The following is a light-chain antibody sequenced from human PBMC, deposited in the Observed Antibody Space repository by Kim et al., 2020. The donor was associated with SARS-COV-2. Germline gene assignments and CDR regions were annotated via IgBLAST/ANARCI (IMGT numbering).Light chain of an antibody. CDR1: SGGIGSKY. CDR3: QSSDSSNHVV. J-gene: IGLJ2*01. CDR2: EDN. Sequence: KTVTISCTRSSGGIGSKYVHWYQQRPGSAPTTVIYEDNQRPSGFPDRFSGSIDTSSNSASLTISGLKTEDEADYFCQSSDSSNHVVFGGGTQLTV. V-gene: IGLV6-57*03.